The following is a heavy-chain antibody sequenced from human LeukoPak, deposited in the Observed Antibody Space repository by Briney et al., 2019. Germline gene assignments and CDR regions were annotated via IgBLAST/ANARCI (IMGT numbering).Heavy chain of an antibody. Sequence: ASVTVSCKASGYTFTGYYMHWVRQAPGQGLEWMGWINPNSGGTNYAQKFQGRVTMTRDTSISTAYMELSRLRSDDTAVYYCARSMITFGGVIVVSFDYWGQGTLVTVSS. J-gene: IGHJ4*02. CDR2: INPNSGGT. CDR3: ARSMITFGGVIVVSFDY. CDR1: GYTFTGYY. D-gene: IGHD3-16*02. V-gene: IGHV1-2*02.